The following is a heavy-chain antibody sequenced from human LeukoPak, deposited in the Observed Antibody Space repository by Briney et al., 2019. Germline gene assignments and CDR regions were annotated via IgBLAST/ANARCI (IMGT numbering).Heavy chain of an antibody. J-gene: IGHJ6*03. D-gene: IGHD3-3*01. CDR3: AKAGRSGYYPYYYYYMDV. CDR2: ISWDGGST. CDR1: GFTFDDYA. V-gene: IGHV3-43D*03. Sequence: GGSLRLSCAASGFTFDDYAMHWVRQAPGKGLEWVSLISWDGGSTYYADSVKGRFTISRDNSKNSLYLQMNSLRAEDTALYYCAKAGRSGYYPYYYYYMDVWGKGTTVTVSS.